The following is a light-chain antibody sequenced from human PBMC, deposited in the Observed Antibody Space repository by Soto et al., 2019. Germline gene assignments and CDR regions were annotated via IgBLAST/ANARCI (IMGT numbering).Light chain of an antibody. V-gene: IGKV3-15*01. CDR2: DAS. Sequence: DIVMTQSPVTLSVSPGERATLFCRASQSVSSNLAWYQQKPGQAPRLLIYDASTRATGIPARFSGSGSGAEFTLTISSLQSEEFAVYYCKQFNNWPLTVGRGTKVDIK. CDR1: QSVSSN. CDR3: KQFNNWPLT. J-gene: IGKJ4*01.